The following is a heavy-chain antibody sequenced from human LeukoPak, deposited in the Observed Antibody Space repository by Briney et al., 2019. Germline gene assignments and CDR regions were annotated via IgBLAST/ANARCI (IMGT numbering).Heavy chain of an antibody. V-gene: IGHV4-39*07. CDR2: IYYSGST. CDR1: GDSINSSSYY. J-gene: IGHJ3*02. Sequence: TSETLSLTCTVSGDSINSSSYYWGWIRQPPGKGLEWIGNIYYSGSTYYNPSSKSRVTMSVDSSKKQISLKLSSVTAADTAVYYCARGRTYDILTGYYRGPTSFQQADAFDIWGQGTMVIVSS. CDR3: ARGRTYDILTGYYRGPTSFQQADAFDI. D-gene: IGHD3-9*01.